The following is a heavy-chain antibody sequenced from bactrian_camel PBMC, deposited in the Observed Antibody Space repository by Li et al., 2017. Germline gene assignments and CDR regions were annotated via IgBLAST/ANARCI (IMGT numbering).Heavy chain of an antibody. V-gene: IGHV3S28*01. CDR1: GFTYSDYD. D-gene: IGHD2*01. J-gene: IGHJ6*01. Sequence: QLVESGGGLVQPGGSLRLSCAASGFTYSDYDMSWVRQAPGKGLEWVSTIYTGDGRTKSADSVKGRFTMSRDNAKNMLYLQMNSLKSEDTALYYCASIAYYSDGHYYTDSTFGYWGQGTQVTVS. CDR3: ASIAYYSDGHYYTDSTFGY. CDR2: IYTGDGRT.